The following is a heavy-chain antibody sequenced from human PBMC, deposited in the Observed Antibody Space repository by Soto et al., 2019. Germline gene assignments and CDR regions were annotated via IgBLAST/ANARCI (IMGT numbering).Heavy chain of an antibody. CDR3: AGRISSWYAFDI. D-gene: IGHD6-13*01. J-gene: IGHJ3*02. CDR1: GGSISSYF. Sequence: QVQLQESGPGLVKPSETLSLTCTVSGGSISSYFWSWIRQPPGKGLEWIGEIYKSGSTDYNPSLKSRFTISADASKNQCSLRLRSVTAADTAVYYCAGRISSWYAFDIWGQGTMVTVSS. V-gene: IGHV4-59*08. CDR2: IYKSGST.